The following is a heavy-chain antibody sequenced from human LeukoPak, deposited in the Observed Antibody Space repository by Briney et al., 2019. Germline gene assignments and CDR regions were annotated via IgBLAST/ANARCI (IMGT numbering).Heavy chain of an antibody. J-gene: IGHJ6*02. CDR2: IYYSGST. CDR3: ARGEEKEDIVATPPEYYYYGMDV. CDR1: GGSISSYY. D-gene: IGHD5-12*01. V-gene: IGHV4-59*01. Sequence: PSETLSLTCTVSGGSISSYYWSWIRQPPGKGLEWIGYIYYSGSTNYNPSLKSRVTISVDTSKNQFSLKLSSVTAADTAVYYCARGEEKEDIVATPPEYYYYGMDVWGQGTTVTVSS.